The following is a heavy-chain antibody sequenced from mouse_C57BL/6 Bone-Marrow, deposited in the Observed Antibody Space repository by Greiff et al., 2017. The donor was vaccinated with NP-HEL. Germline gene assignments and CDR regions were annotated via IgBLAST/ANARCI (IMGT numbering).Heavy chain of an antibody. D-gene: IGHD1-1*01. CDR3: ARYYYGSGYFDY. CDR1: GYPFTNYW. J-gene: IGHJ2*01. CDR2: IDPNSGGT. V-gene: IGHV1-72*01. Sequence: QVQLHQPGAELVKPGASVKLSCKASGYPFTNYWMHWVKQRPGRGLGWIGRIDPNSGGTKYNEKFKRKATLTVDKPSSTAYMQLSSLTSEDSAVYYCARYYYGSGYFDYWGQGTTLTVSS.